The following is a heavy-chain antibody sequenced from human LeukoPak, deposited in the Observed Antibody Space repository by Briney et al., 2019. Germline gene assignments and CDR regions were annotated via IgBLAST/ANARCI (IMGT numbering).Heavy chain of an antibody. Sequence: GGSLRLSCAASGFTFSSYAMSWVRQAPGKGLEWVSAISGNGGSTYYADSVKGRFTISRDNSKNTLYLQMDSLRAEDTAVYYCAKGAWDCSSTSCYFNWFDPWGQGTLVTVSS. V-gene: IGHV3-23*01. J-gene: IGHJ5*02. CDR2: ISGNGGST. CDR3: AKGAWDCSSTSCYFNWFDP. D-gene: IGHD2-2*01. CDR1: GFTFSSYA.